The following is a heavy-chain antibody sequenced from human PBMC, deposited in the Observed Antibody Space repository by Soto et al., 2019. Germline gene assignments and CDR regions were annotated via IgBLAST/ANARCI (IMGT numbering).Heavy chain of an antibody. CDR3: ARGVAARQGYYYYYGMDV. V-gene: IGHV3-30-3*01. CDR1: GFTFSSYA. Sequence: GGSLRLSCAASGFTFSSYAMHWVRQAPGKGLEWVAVISYDGSNKYYADSVKGRFTISRDNSKNTLYLQMNSLRAEDTAVYYCARGVAARQGYYYYYGMDVWGQGTTVTVSS. CDR2: ISYDGSNK. D-gene: IGHD6-6*01. J-gene: IGHJ6*02.